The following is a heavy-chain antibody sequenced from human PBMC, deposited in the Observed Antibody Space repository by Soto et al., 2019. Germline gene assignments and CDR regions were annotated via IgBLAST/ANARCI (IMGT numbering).Heavy chain of an antibody. CDR3: ARVSVRVLGYFGFLSGYYTD. Sequence: QVQLVESGGTLVKPGGSMRLSCAASGFTFSDYYMTWIRQAPGKGLEWVSYISSNSITIYYADSVKGRFTISRDNARNSLYLQMNSLRDEDTAVYYCARVSVRVLGYFGFLSGYYTDWGQGTMVTVSS. CDR2: ISSNSITI. CDR1: GFTFSDYY. J-gene: IGHJ3*01. V-gene: IGHV3-11*01. D-gene: IGHD3-3*01.